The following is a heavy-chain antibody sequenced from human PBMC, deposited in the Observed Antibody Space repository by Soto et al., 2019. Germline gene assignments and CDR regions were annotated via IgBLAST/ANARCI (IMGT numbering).Heavy chain of an antibody. D-gene: IGHD3-10*01. J-gene: IGHJ5*02. Sequence: EVQLLESGGGLVQPGGSLRLSCAASGFTFSSYAMSWVRQAPGKGLEWVSAISGSGGSTYYADSVKGRFTISRDNSKNTMYMQMNGLRADDTAVYHCASLDSPTLADARFLWFGSVEETWLVDRWGQGTLVTVSS. V-gene: IGHV3-23*01. CDR1: GFTFSSYA. CDR3: ASLDSPTLADARFLWFGSVEETWLVDR. CDR2: ISGSGGST.